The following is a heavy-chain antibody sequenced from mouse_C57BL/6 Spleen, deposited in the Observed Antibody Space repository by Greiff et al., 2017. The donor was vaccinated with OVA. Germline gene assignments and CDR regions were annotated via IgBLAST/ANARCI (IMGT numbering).Heavy chain of an antibody. Sequence: VKLMESDAELVKPGASVKISCKVSGYTFTDHTIHWMKQRPEQVLEWIGYIYPRDGSTKYNEKFKGKATLTADKSSSTAYMQLNSLTSEDSAVYFCARGDDGSYYFDYWGQGTTLTVSS. D-gene: IGHD2-3*01. CDR2: IYPRDGST. CDR3: ARGDDGSYYFDY. J-gene: IGHJ2*01. V-gene: IGHV1-78*01. CDR1: GYTFTDHT.